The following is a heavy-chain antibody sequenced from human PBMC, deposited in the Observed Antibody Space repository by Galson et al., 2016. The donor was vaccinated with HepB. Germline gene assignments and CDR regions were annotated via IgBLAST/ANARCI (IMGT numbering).Heavy chain of an antibody. J-gene: IGHJ6*02. Sequence: SLRLSCATSGFTFNNYGINWVRQAPGKGLEWVAVISYGGNNRHYADAVKGRFTISRDSSTNTVYLQMNSLRADDTAVYFSARDRGLLHYYYGMDVWGQGTTVTVSS. D-gene: IGHD4-17*01. CDR1: GFTFNNYG. CDR2: ISYGGNNR. CDR3: ARDRGLLHYYYGMDV. V-gene: IGHV3-33*08.